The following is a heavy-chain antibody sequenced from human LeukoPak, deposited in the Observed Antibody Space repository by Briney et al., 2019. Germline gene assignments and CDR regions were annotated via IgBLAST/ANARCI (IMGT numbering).Heavy chain of an antibody. Sequence: GGSLRLSCAASGFTFSTYAMSWVRQAPGKGLEWVANIKQDGSEKYYVDSVKGRFTISRDNAKNSLYLQMNSLRAEDTAVYYCARGPDVVVVPAAFSFDYWGQGTLVTVSS. D-gene: IGHD2-2*01. CDR1: GFTFSTYA. CDR2: IKQDGSEK. V-gene: IGHV3-7*01. CDR3: ARGPDVVVVPAAFSFDY. J-gene: IGHJ4*02.